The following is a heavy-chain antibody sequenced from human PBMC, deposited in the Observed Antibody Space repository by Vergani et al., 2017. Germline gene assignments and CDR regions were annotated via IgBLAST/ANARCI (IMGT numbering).Heavy chain of an antibody. CDR3: AREPPLTGFFDY. D-gene: IGHD3-9*01. Sequence: QVQLVQSGAEVGKPGASVKISCKAYGYPFTAYYIHWVRQAPEQGLEWVGVISPDGFSTFYAQKFQGRVTVTRDTSTSTVYMELTSLRSDDTAVYYFAREPPLTGFFDYWGQGTLVAVSS. V-gene: IGHV1-46*03. CDR2: ISPDGFST. J-gene: IGHJ4*02. CDR1: GYPFTAYY.